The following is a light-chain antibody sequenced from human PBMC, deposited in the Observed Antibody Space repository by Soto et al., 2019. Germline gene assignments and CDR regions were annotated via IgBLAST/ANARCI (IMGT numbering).Light chain of an antibody. Sequence: DIQMTQSPSTLSASVGDRVTITCRASQSISSWLAWYQQRPREAPKLLIYGASSLESGVPSRFSGSGAGTEFTLTISSLQPTYFATYSCQQYATSSPTFGQGTKLEI. J-gene: IGKJ2*01. CDR3: QQYATSSPT. V-gene: IGKV1-5*01. CDR1: QSISSW. CDR2: GAS.